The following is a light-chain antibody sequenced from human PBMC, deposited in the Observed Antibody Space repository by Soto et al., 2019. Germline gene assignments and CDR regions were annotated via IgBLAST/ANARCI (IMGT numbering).Light chain of an antibody. CDR2: MAS. CDR1: QSISPY. CDR3: HKSNSYPWT. V-gene: IGKV1-5*03. J-gene: IGKJ1*01. Sequence: DIQMTQSPSTLSASAGDRVTITCRASQSISPYLAWYQQKPGKAPKPLIYMASSLLSGVPSRFSGRESGTHFSLSISSLQPDAFSSYYCHKSNSYPWTFVQGTQLDIK.